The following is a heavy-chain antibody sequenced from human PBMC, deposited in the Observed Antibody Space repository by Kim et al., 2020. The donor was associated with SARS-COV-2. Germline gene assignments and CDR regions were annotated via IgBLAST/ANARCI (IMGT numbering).Heavy chain of an antibody. V-gene: IGHV3-64*01. CDR2: ISSNGGST. CDR3: AGGWQLDY. CDR1: GFTFSSYA. Sequence: GGSLRLSCAASGFTFSSYAMHWVRQAPGKGLEYVSAISSNGGSTYYANSVKGRFTISRDNSKNTLYLQMGSLRAEDMAVYYCAGGWQLDYWGQGTLVTVS. D-gene: IGHD6-13*01. J-gene: IGHJ4*02.